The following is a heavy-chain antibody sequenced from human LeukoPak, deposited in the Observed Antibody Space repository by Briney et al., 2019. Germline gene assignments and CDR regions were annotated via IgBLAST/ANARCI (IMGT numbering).Heavy chain of an antibody. V-gene: IGHV3-30*02. CDR2: IQSDGGNK. D-gene: IGHD3-10*01. CDR1: GFTSRSYG. CDR3: AKDKSMVRELDY. J-gene: IGHJ4*02. Sequence: PGGSLRLSCTASGFTSRSYGMHWVRQAPGKGLEWLAFIQSDGGNKYYADSVKGRFTISRDNSKNTLFLQMNSLRGEDTAVYYCAKDKSMVRELDYWGQGTLVTVSS.